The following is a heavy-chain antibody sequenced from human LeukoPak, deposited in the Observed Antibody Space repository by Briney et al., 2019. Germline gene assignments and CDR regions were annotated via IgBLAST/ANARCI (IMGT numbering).Heavy chain of an antibody. J-gene: IGHJ5*02. CDR1: GYSISSGYY. CDR2: IYTSGST. Sequence: PSETLSLTCTVSGYSISSGYYWSWIRQPAGKGLEWIGRIYTSGSTNYNPSLKSRVTMSVDTSKNQFSLKLSSVTAADTAVYYCARDLVGATEYWFDPWGQGTLVTVSS. V-gene: IGHV4-4*07. D-gene: IGHD1-26*01. CDR3: ARDLVGATEYWFDP.